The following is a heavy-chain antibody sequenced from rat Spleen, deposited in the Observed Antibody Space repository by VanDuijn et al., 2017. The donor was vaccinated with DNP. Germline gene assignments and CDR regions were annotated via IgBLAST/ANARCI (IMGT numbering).Heavy chain of an antibody. V-gene: IGHV4-2*01. CDR3: AREDKGVDA. D-gene: IGHD2-2*01. CDR2: INKDSRTI. J-gene: IGHJ4*01. Sequence: EVKLVESGGGLVQPGRSLKLSCAASGFTFSNYGMAWVRQTPGKGLEWIGEINKDSRTIKYNPSLKDKFTISRDNAQNTLYLQMNKLGSEDTAIYYCAREDKGVDAWGQGTLVTVSS. CDR1: GFTFSNYG.